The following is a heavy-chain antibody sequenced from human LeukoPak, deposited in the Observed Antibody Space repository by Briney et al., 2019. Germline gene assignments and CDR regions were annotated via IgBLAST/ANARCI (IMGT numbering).Heavy chain of an antibody. CDR3: ARHGYCSGGSCYWDY. V-gene: IGHV4-59*08. D-gene: IGHD2-15*01. J-gene: IGHJ4*02. Sequence: SSETLSLTCTVSGGSISPYYWSWIGQPPGKGLEWIAYIYYSGSTNYNPSLKSRVTISVDTSKNQFSLKLSSVTAADTAVYYCARHGYCSGGSCYWDYWGQGTLVTVSS. CDR1: GGSISPYY. CDR2: IYYSGST.